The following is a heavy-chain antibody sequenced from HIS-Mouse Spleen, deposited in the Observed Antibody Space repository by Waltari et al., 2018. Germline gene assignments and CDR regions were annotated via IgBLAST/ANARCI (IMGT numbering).Heavy chain of an antibody. Sequence: QLQLQESGPGLVNPSETLSLTCTVSCGSISSSRYYWGWIRQPPGKGLEGIGSIYYSGSTYYNPSLKSRVTISVDTSKNQFSLKLSSVTAADTAVYYCAREIPYSSSWYDWYFDLWGRGTLVTVSS. CDR1: CGSISSSRYY. J-gene: IGHJ2*01. CDR3: AREIPYSSSWYDWYFDL. D-gene: IGHD6-13*01. CDR2: IYYSGST. V-gene: IGHV4-39*07.